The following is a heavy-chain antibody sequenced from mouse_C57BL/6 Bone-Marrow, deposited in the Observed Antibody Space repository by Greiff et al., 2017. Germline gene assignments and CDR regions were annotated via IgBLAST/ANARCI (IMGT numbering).Heavy chain of an antibody. CDR2: IYPRSGNT. V-gene: IGHV1-81*01. CDR3: ARGGLWYFDV. Sequence: QVQLQQSGAELARPGASVKLSCKASGYTFTSYGISWVKQRPGQGLEWIGEIYPRSGNTYYNEKFKGKATLTADKSSSTAYMALRSLTSEDSAVYFCARGGLWYFDVWGTGTTVTVSS. J-gene: IGHJ1*03. CDR1: GYTFTSYG.